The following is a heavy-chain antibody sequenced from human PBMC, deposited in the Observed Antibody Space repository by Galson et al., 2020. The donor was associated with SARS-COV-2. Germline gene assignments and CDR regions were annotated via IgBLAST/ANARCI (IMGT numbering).Heavy chain of an antibody. Sequence: KIGESLKISCTGFGYTFSNFWIGWVRQMPGKGLEWMGIIYPGDSDTKYSPSFQGQVTISADKSINTAYLQWRSLKASDTAMYFCATLPPCGADKYFDFWGQGTLVTVSS. CDR3: ATLPPCGADKYFDF. V-gene: IGHV5-51*01. D-gene: IGHD4-17*01. CDR2: IYPGDSDT. CDR1: GYTFSNFW. J-gene: IGHJ4*02.